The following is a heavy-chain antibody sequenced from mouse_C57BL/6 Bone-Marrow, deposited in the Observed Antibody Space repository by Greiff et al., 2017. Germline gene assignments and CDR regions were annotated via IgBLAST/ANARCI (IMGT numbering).Heavy chain of an antibody. CDR3: AREYDYNYYAMDY. J-gene: IGHJ4*01. D-gene: IGHD2-4*01. V-gene: IGHV1-50*01. CDR1: GYTFTSYW. Sequence: QVQLQQPGAELVKPGASVKLSCKASGYTFTSYWMQWVKQRPGQGLEWIGEIDPSDSYTNYNQKFKGKATLTVDTSSSTAYMQLSSLTSEDSAIYYCAREYDYNYYAMDYWGQGTSVTVSS. CDR2: IDPSDSYT.